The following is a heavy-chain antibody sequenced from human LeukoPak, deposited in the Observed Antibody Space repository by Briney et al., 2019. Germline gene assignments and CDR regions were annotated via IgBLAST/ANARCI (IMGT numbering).Heavy chain of an antibody. J-gene: IGHJ5*02. Sequence: SGGSLRLSCAASGFTFSNYWMHWVRQPPGKGLVWVSHISGDGSTSGYAESVEGRFTISRDNAKNTVYLQMNRLRAGDTAVYYCARDRAGYCSGGSCPWGQGTLVTVSS. D-gene: IGHD2-15*01. V-gene: IGHV3-74*01. CDR1: GFTFSNYW. CDR3: ARDRAGYCSGGSCP. CDR2: ISGDGSTS.